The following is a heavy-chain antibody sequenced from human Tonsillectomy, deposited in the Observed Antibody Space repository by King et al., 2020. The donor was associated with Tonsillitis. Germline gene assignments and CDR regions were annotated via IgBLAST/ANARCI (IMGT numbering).Heavy chain of an antibody. CDR1: GFTFSSYG. Sequence: VQLVESGGGVVQPGGSLRLSCAASGFTFSSYGMHWVRQAPGKGLEWVAFIRDDGSNKYYADSVKGRFTISRDKSKNTLYLQMNSLRAEDTAVYYCAKVLGVVVAATKDTYYYGMDVWGQGTTVTVSS. CDR3: AKVLGVVVAATKDTYYYGMDV. V-gene: IGHV3-30*02. D-gene: IGHD2-15*01. CDR2: IRDDGSNK. J-gene: IGHJ6*02.